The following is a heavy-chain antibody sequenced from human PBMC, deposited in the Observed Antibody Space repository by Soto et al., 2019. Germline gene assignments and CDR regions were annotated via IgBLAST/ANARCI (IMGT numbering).Heavy chain of an antibody. V-gene: IGHV4-39*01. CDR3: ARLARFDLYFDY. J-gene: IGHJ4*02. Sequence: SETLSLTCTVSGGSITSSAYFWAWIRQPPGKGLEWIGSIYYSGSTYYHPSLKSRVTVSVDTSKNQFSLKLSSVTAADTAVYYCARLARFDLYFDYWGQGTLVTVSS. CDR2: IYYSGST. CDR1: GGSITSSAYF. D-gene: IGHD3-3*01.